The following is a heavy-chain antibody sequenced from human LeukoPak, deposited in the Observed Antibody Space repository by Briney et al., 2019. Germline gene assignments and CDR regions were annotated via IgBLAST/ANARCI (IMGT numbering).Heavy chain of an antibody. CDR1: GFTFSNYG. D-gene: IGHD3-10*01. CDR3: AKSYFGSGSYYSG. J-gene: IGHJ4*02. CDR2: ISGSGGST. V-gene: IGHV3-23*01. Sequence: GGTLRLSCAASGFTFSNYGMSWVRQAPGKGLEWVSAISGSGGSTNYADSVKGRFTISRDNAKNSLYLQMNSLRAEDTAVYYCAKSYFGSGSYYSGWGQGILVTVSS.